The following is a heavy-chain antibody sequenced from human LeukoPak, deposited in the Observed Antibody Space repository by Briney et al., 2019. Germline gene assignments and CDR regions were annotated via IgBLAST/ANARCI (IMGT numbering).Heavy chain of an antibody. CDR3: AKDGVPSRWFGRNYFDY. CDR1: GFSFSSYG. Sequence: GGSLRLSCAASGFSFSSYGMYWVRQAPGKGLEWVAFIRYDGSNKYYADSVKGRFTISRDNAKNSLYLQMNSLRAEDTAVYYCAKDGVPSRWFGRNYFDYWGQGTLVTVSS. CDR2: IRYDGSNK. J-gene: IGHJ4*02. V-gene: IGHV3-30*02. D-gene: IGHD3-10*01.